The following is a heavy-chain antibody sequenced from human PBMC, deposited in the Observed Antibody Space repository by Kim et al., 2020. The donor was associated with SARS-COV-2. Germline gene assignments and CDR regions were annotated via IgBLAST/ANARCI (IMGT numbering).Heavy chain of an antibody. J-gene: IGHJ2*01. CDR1: GYTFTSYD. D-gene: IGHD2-15*01. CDR3: ARGPTNSRYCSGGSCYWYFDL. Sequence: ASVKVSCKASGYTFTSYDINWVRQATGQGLEWMGWMNPSNGNRGFAQKFQGRVTMTRDTSITTAYMELNSLRSEDTAVYYCARGPTNSRYCSGGSCYWYFDLWCRGTLVTVSS. V-gene: IGHV1-8*01. CDR2: MNPSNGNR.